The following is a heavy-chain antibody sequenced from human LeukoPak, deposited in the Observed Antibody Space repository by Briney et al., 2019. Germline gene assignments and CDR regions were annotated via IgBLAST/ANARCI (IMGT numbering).Heavy chain of an antibody. V-gene: IGHV3-30*02. CDR2: IRYDGSNK. Sequence: AGGSLRLSYAASGFTFSSYGMHWVRQAPGKGLEWVAFIRYDGSNKYYADSVKGRFTISRDNSKNSLHLQMNSLRAEDTAFYYCARALYASSSWHTFDIWGQGTMVTVSS. J-gene: IGHJ3*02. CDR3: ARALYASSSWHTFDI. CDR1: GFTFSSYG. D-gene: IGHD6-13*01.